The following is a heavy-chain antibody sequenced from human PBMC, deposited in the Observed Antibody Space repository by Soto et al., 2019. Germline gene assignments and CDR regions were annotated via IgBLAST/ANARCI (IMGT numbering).Heavy chain of an antibody. D-gene: IGHD3-10*02. CDR2: IYYSGIT. V-gene: IGHV4-59*01. CDR3: ASTLFGLVIWFDP. CDR1: GGSISRYY. Sequence: QVQLQASGPGLVKPSESLSLTCTVSGGSISRYYWSWIRQPPGKGLEWSGYIYYSGITSYNPSLTSRVTISVDTAKNQFSLKLSSVTAADTAVYYCASTLFGLVIWFDPFGPGTLVTGSS. J-gene: IGHJ5*02.